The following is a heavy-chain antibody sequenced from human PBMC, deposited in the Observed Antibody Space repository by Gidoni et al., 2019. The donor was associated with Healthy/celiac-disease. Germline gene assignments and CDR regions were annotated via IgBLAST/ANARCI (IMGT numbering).Heavy chain of an antibody. CDR3: AREGHSSGWYRRYYYYGMDV. D-gene: IGHD6-19*01. Sequence: QVQLVESGGGVVQPGRSLRLSCAASGFTFSSYCLHWVRQAPGRGLGWVAVIWYDGSNKYYADSVKGRFTISRDNSKNTLYLQMNSLRAEDTAVYYCAREGHSSGWYRRYYYYGMDVWGQGTTVTVSS. CDR2: IWYDGSNK. J-gene: IGHJ6*02. V-gene: IGHV3-33*01. CDR1: GFTFSSYC.